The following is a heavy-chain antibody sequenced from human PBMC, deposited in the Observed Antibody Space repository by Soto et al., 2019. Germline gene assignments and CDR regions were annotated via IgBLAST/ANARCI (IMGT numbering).Heavy chain of an antibody. J-gene: IGHJ6*02. D-gene: IGHD3-22*01. CDR1: GFKYTDFA. V-gene: IGHV3-30*09. CDR3: ARRAWDSYYAIDV. Sequence: VQLVESWGGEVQPGRSLRLSCAASGFKYTDFALHWVRQAPGKGLEWVAIISYDGSDKYYADSVKGRFVISRDNPKNTLYLEMNSLRPEDTDVYFCARRAWDSYYAIDVWGQGTTVTVFS. CDR2: ISYDGSDK.